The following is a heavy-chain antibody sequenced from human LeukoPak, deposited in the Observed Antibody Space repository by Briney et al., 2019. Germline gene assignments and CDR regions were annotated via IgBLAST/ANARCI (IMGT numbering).Heavy chain of an antibody. Sequence: GGSLRLSCAAPGFTFSSYEMNWVRQAPGKGLEWVSYISSSGSTIYYADSVKGRFTISRDNAKNSLYLQMNSLRAEDTAVYYCARSEREVVAASDYWGQGTLVTVSS. CDR2: ISSSGSTI. J-gene: IGHJ4*02. CDR3: ARSEREVVAASDY. V-gene: IGHV3-48*03. D-gene: IGHD2-15*01. CDR1: GFTFSSYE.